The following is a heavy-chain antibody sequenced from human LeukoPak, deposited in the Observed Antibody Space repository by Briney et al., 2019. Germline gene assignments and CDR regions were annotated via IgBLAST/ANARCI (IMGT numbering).Heavy chain of an antibody. D-gene: IGHD5-12*01. V-gene: IGHV4-61*02. CDR2: IYTSGST. Sequence: PSETLSLTCTVSGGSISSGSYYWSWIRQPAGKGLEWIGRIYTSGSTNYNPSLKSRVTISVDTSKNQFSLKLSSVTAADTAVYYCATGRSGGYSGYDYYCYYYMDVWGKGTTVTISS. CDR1: GGSISSGSYY. J-gene: IGHJ6*03. CDR3: ATGRSGGYSGYDYYCYYYMDV.